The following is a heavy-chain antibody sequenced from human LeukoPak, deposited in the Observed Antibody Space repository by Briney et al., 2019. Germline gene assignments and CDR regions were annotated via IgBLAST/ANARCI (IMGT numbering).Heavy chain of an antibody. J-gene: IGHJ4*02. V-gene: IGHV1-2*02. CDR2: INPNSGGT. CDR1: GYTFTSYG. Sequence: GASVKVSCKASGYTFTSYGISWVRQAPGQGLEWMGWINPNSGGTNYAQKFQGRVTMTRDTSISTAYMELSRLRSDDTAVYYCARMDYGSGSYYNVGGYFDYWGQGTLVTVSS. CDR3: ARMDYGSGSYYNVGGYFDY. D-gene: IGHD3-10*01.